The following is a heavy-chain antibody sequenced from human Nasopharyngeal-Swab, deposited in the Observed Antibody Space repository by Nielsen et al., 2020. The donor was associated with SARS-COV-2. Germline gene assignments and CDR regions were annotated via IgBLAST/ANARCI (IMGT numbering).Heavy chain of an antibody. CDR3: ADPPFSEY. J-gene: IGHJ4*02. Sequence: GESLKISCAASGFTFSSYAMHWVRQAPGKGLEWVAVISYDGSNKYYADSVKGRFTISRDNSKNTLYLQMNSLGADDTAVYYCADPPFSEYWGQGTLVTVSS. CDR2: ISYDGSNK. V-gene: IGHV3-30-3*01. CDR1: GFTFSSYA.